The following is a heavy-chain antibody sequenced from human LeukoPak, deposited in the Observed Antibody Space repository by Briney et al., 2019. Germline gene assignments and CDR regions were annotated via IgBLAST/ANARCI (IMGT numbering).Heavy chain of an antibody. CDR1: GYTFTSYY. CDR2: INPSGGST. D-gene: IGHD3-10*01. V-gene: IGHV1-46*01. Sequence: GASVKVSCKASGYTFTSYYMHWVRQAPGQGLEWMGIINPSGGSTSYAQKFQGRVTMTRDTSTSTVYMELSSLRSEDTAVYYCARAPLWFGELFYDFLGYYYGMDVWGQGTTVTVSS. CDR3: ARAPLWFGELFYDFLGYYYGMDV. J-gene: IGHJ6*02.